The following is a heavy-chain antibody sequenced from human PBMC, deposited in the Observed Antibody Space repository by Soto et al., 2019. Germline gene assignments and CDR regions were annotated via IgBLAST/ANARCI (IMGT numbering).Heavy chain of an antibody. CDR2: ISAYNGNT. Sequence: GASVKVSCKASGYTFTNFGISWVRQAPGQGLEWMGWISAYNGNTNYAQKFQGRVTMTTDTSTSTAYMEVRSLGFDDTAVYYCARGGTPINHWGQGALVTVSS. CDR1: GYTFTNFG. D-gene: IGHD3-16*01. V-gene: IGHV1-18*01. CDR3: ARGGTPINH. J-gene: IGHJ5*02.